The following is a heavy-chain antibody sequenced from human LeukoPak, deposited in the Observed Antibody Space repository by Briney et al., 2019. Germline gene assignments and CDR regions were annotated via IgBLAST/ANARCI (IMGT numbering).Heavy chain of an antibody. CDR2: IIPIFRTP. D-gene: IGHD5-18*01. CDR3: ARDSKTERGYSRIFDY. V-gene: IGHV1-69*13. CDR1: GGTFSSYS. J-gene: IGHJ4*02. Sequence: ASVKVSCKASGGTFSSYSISWVRQAPGQGLEWMGGIIPIFRTPNYAQKFQGRVTISADDSTSTAYMELSSLRSEDTAVYYCARDSKTERGYSRIFDYWGQGTLVTVSS.